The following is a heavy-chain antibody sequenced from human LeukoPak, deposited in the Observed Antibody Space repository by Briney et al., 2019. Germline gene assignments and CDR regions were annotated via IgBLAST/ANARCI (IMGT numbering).Heavy chain of an antibody. CDR1: GNTFTSYY. J-gene: IGHJ4*02. V-gene: IGHV1-46*01. D-gene: IGHD6-25*01. CDR2: INPRGGGT. Sequence: ASVKVSCKASGNTFTSYYMHWVRQAPGQELEWMGGINPRGGGTPYAQKIQGRVTMTRHTSTSTVYMALSSLRSEDTAMYYCARSPPGYYYFDYWGQGTLVTVSS. CDR3: ARSPPGYYYFDY.